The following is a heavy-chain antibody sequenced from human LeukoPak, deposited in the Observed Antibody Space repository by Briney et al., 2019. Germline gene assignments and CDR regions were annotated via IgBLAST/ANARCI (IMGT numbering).Heavy chain of an antibody. V-gene: IGHV1-3*01. CDR3: ARIKYCTNGVCYAGFDY. CDR1: GYTFTSYA. D-gene: IGHD2-8*01. J-gene: IGHJ4*02. Sequence: ASVKVSCKASGYTFTSYAMHWVRQAPGQRLEWMGWINAGNGNTKYSQKFQGRVTITRDTSADTAYMELSSLRSEDTAVYYCARIKYCTNGVCYAGFDYWGQGTLVTVSS. CDR2: INAGNGNT.